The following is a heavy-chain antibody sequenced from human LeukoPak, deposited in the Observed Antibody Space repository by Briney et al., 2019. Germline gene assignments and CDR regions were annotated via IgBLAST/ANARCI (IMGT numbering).Heavy chain of an antibody. J-gene: IGHJ5*02. CDR3: AREDCSEVRCYGAPDA. CDR2: ISANNNM. CDR1: GFTFNSYA. D-gene: IGHD2-15*01. Sequence: GGPLRLSCVASGFTFNSYAMTWVRQAPGKGLEWVSSISANNNMYYADSVKGRSTISRDDAKNSLSLQMNSLRGEDTAIYYCAREDCSEVRCYGAPDAWGQGTRVTVSS. V-gene: IGHV3-69-1*02.